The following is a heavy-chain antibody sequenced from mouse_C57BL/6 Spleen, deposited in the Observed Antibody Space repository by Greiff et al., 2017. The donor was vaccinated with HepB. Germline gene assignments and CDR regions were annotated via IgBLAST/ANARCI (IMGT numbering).Heavy chain of an antibody. D-gene: IGHD2-4*01. CDR2: INPSSGYT. CDR3: ARSEFYYDFAY. Sequence: VQLQQSGAELARPGASVKMSCKASGYTFTSYTMHWVKQRPGQGLEWIGYINPSSGYTKYNQKFKDKATLTADKSSSTAYMQLSSLTSEDSAVYYCARSEFYYDFAYWGQGTLVTVSA. V-gene: IGHV1-4*01. J-gene: IGHJ3*01. CDR1: GYTFTSYT.